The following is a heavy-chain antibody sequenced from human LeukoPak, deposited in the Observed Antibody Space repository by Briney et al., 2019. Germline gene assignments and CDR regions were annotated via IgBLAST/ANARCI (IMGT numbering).Heavy chain of an antibody. D-gene: IGHD3-22*01. V-gene: IGHV3-11*01. CDR2: TNTAGNTI. CDR3: ARATYDSSAVDAFDI. J-gene: IGHJ3*02. Sequence: PGGSLRVSCAASGFTFRDYFMSWIRQAPGKGLEWVAYTNTAGNTIYYADSMKGRFTISRDNAKNSLYLQMNTLRAEDTAVYYCARATYDSSAVDAFDIWGQGTMVTVSP. CDR1: GFTFRDYF.